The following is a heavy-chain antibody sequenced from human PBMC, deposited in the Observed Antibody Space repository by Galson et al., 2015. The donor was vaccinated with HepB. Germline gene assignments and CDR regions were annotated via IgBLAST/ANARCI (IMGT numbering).Heavy chain of an antibody. Sequence: SLRLSCVASGFIFSTFDMHWVRQAPGKGLEWVALVSYDGSNKSYADSVKGRFTVSRDNSNNMLHLQMNSLRAEDTAQYYCAKDALRISSGSTFHNWGQGTLVTVSA. CDR3: AKDALRISSGSTFHN. CDR1: GFIFSTFD. CDR2: VSYDGSNK. J-gene: IGHJ4*02. D-gene: IGHD6-19*01. V-gene: IGHV3-30*18.